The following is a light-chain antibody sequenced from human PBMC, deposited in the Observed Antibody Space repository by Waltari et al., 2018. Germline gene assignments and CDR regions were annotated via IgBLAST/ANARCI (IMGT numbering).Light chain of an antibody. CDR1: QDIDDE. CDR2: EAT. J-gene: IGKJ2*01. CDR3: LEHDNFPTHT. Sequence: ETTLTQSPAFMSATPPDNINISCRASQDIDDEMNWYQQKPGEGAIFIIQEATTLVPGIPPRFSGSGYGTDFTLTINNIQSEDVASYFCLEHDNFPTHTFGQGTKLEIK. V-gene: IGKV5-2*01.